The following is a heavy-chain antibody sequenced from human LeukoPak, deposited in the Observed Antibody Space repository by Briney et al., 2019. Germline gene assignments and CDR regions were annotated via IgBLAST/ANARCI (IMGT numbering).Heavy chain of an antibody. CDR2: INAGNGNT. CDR1: GYTFTSYA. D-gene: IGHD6-13*01. Sequence: RASVKVSCKASGYTFTSYAMHWVRQAPGQRLEWMRWINAGNGNTKYSQKFQGRVTITRDTSASTAYMELSSLRSEDTAVYYCARDETGSSSWYTYFDYWGQGTLVTVSS. CDR3: ARDETGSSSWYTYFDY. J-gene: IGHJ4*02. V-gene: IGHV1-3*01.